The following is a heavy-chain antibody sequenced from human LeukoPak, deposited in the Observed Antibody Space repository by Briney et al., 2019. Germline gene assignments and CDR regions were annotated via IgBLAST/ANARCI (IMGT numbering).Heavy chain of an antibody. Sequence: SVKVSCKASGGTFSNYAISWVRQAPGQGLEWMGRIIPMIGTSNYAQKFQGRVTITTDESTSTVYMELSSLRSEDTALYYCARASSDMYDFEIWGQGTMVTVSS. V-gene: IGHV1-69*05. D-gene: IGHD3-10*01. CDR2: IIPMIGTS. CDR3: ARASSDMYDFEI. CDR1: GGTFSNYA. J-gene: IGHJ3*02.